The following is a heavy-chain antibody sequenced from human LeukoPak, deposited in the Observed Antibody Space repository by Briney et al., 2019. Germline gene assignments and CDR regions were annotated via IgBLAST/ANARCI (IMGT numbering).Heavy chain of an antibody. D-gene: IGHD4-17*01. CDR1: GGSISSSSYY. J-gene: IGHJ3*02. Sequence: SETLSLTCTVSGGSISSSSYYWGWIRQPPGKGLEWIGSIYYSGSTYYNPSLKSRVTISVDTSKNQFSLKLSSVTAADTAVYYCARSSLDYGDYEMASVNAFDIWGQGTMVTVSS. V-gene: IGHV4-39*01. CDR2: IYYSGST. CDR3: ARSSLDYGDYEMASVNAFDI.